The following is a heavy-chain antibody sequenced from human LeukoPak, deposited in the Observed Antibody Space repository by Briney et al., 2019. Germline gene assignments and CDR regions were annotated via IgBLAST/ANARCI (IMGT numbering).Heavy chain of an antibody. CDR3: AKGSLVRGWFDP. Sequence: PGGSLRLSCAASGFTFSSYGMSWVRQAPGKGLEWVSAISGSGGSTYYADSVKGRFTISRDNSKNTLYLQMNSLRAEDTAVYYCAKGSLVRGWFDPWGQGTLVTVSS. D-gene: IGHD2-8*02. CDR2: ISGSGGST. V-gene: IGHV3-23*01. J-gene: IGHJ5*02. CDR1: GFTFSSYG.